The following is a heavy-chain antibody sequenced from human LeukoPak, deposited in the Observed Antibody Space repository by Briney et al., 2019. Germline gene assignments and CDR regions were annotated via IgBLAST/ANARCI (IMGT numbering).Heavy chain of an antibody. CDR1: GFTFSSYA. CDR2: INSNGGTT. D-gene: IGHD3-22*01. V-gene: IGHV3-64D*09. Sequence: GGSLRLSCSASGFTFSSYAMHWVRLAPGKGLEYVSAINSNGGTTYYSDSVKGRFTISRDNSKNTLYLQMSSLRAEDTAVYYCVKMGTYYYDSSGSNYWGQGTLVTVSS. J-gene: IGHJ4*02. CDR3: VKMGTYYYDSSGSNY.